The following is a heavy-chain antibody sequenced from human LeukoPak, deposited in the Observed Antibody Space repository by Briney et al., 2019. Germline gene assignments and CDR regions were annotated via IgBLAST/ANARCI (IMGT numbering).Heavy chain of an antibody. V-gene: IGHV3-23*01. CDR3: AKDRAGAN. CDR1: GFTFAKYA. CDR2: ISGSGNVT. Sequence: PGGFLRLSCVGSGFTFAKYAITWVREAPGKGLEWVSVISGSGNVTYYAESVKGRFTISRDNSKRTLYLQMDSLRADDTAIYYCAKDRAGANWGQGTLVLVSS. J-gene: IGHJ4*02.